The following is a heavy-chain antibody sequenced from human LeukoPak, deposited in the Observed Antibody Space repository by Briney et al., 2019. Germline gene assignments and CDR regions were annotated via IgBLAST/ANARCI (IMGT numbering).Heavy chain of an antibody. V-gene: IGHV4-39*07. D-gene: IGHD6-19*01. J-gene: IGHJ4*02. CDR2: IYYSGST. CDR3: ARARWYSSGWYGNLYFDY. CDR1: GGSISSSSYY. Sequence: SETLSLTCTVSGGSISSSSYYWGWIRQPPGKGLEWIGSIYYSGSTYYNPSLKSRVTISVDTSKNQFSLKLSSVTAADTAVYYCARARWYSSGWYGNLYFDYWGQGTLVTVSS.